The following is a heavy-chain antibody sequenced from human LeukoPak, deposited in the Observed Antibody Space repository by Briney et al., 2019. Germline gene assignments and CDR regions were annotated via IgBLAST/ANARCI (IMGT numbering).Heavy chain of an antibody. D-gene: IGHD3-16*01. Sequence: GGSLRLSCAASGFTFSSYEMNWVGQAAGKGLEGVSYISSSGSTIYYADSVKGRFTISRDNAKNSLYLEMQSLNARSTAFEYWEGLGNTLIGGVWAKGTTVTISS. J-gene: IGHJ6*04. CDR2: ISSSGSTI. CDR1: GFTFSSYE. CDR3: EGLGNTLIGGV. V-gene: IGHV3-48*03.